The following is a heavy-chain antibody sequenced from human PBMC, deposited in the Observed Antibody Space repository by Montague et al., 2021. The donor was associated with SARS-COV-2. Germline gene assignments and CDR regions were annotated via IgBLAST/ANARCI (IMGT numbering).Heavy chain of an antibody. CDR2: IYFSRSS. Sequence: SETLSLTCTVSGGSVSSSGYYWGWIRQPPGKRLELIGSIYFSRSSYYNPSLKSRVSLSVDTSKNQISLRLSSVTSADTAVHYCARHRRGGLVVDDPNWFDPWGQGTMVTVSS. CDR3: ARHRRGGLVVDDPNWFDP. J-gene: IGHJ5*02. D-gene: IGHD2-15*01. V-gene: IGHV4-39*01. CDR1: GGSVSSSGYY.